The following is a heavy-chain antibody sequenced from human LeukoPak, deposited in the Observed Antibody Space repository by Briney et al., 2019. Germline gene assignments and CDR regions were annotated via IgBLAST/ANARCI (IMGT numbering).Heavy chain of an antibody. CDR3: GSSEDRYIDY. Sequence: GGSLRLSCAGSGFTFIRHWMHWVRQAPGKGLVCVSRISLDGSTTLYSDSVKGRFTISRDNAKNTLYLQMNSLRAEDTAVYYCGSSEDRYIDYWGQGTLVSVSS. J-gene: IGHJ4*02. CDR2: ISLDGSTT. CDR1: GFTFIRHW. V-gene: IGHV3-74*01.